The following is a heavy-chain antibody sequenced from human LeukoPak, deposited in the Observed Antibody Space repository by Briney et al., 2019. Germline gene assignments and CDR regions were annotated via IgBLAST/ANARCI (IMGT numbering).Heavy chain of an antibody. CDR3: ASKNSSSWYMGYYYGMDV. CDR2: MNPNSGNT. CDR1: GYTFTSYD. Sequence: ASVKVSCKASGYTFTSYDINWVRQATGQGLEWMGWMNPNSGNTGYAQKFQGRVTMTRDMSISTAYMELSSLRSEDTAVYYCASKNSSSWYMGYYYGMDVWGQGTTVTVSS. J-gene: IGHJ6*02. V-gene: IGHV1-8*02. D-gene: IGHD6-13*01.